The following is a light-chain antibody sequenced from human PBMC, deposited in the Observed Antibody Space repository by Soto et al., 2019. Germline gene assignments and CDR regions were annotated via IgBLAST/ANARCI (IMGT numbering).Light chain of an antibody. Sequence: EIVLTQSPGTLSLSPGERATLSCTASQSVSGSDLAWYQQKPGQAPRLLIYGASSRATGIPDRFSGSGSGTDFILTISRLEPEDFAVYYCQHFADSPFTFGHGTKLEIK. CDR3: QHFADSPFT. J-gene: IGKJ2*01. CDR2: GAS. CDR1: QSVSGSD. V-gene: IGKV3-20*01.